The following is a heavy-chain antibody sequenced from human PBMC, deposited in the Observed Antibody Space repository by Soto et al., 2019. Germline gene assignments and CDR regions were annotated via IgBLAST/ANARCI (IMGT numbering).Heavy chain of an antibody. J-gene: IGHJ5*01. CDR3: VRDQKYFRVNGNWFDS. CDR2: VSGNNGAS. CDR1: GYTSADFG. Sequence: QVQLMQSGTEVKKPGASVTVSCKASGYTSADFGISWVRQAPGQGLEWMGWVSGNNGASNPAPKVQGRITMTFATSTGVSYMALRSLRSDDTAIYYCVRDQKYFRVNGNWFDSWGQGTLVSVSS. D-gene: IGHD2-2*01. V-gene: IGHV1-18*04.